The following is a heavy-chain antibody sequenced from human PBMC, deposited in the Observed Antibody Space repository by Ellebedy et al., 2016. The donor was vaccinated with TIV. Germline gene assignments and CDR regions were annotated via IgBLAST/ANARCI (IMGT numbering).Heavy chain of an antibody. D-gene: IGHD3-10*01. J-gene: IGHJ4*02. V-gene: IGHV3-30*02. CDR3: ATGRQQLVPYHFDY. Sequence: GGSLRLSCVGSGFTFSAYGIHWVRQAPGKGLEWVAFIRYDESKKDYADSVKGRFTVSRDNAKNTLYLQINSLRTEDTAVYYCATGRQQLVPYHFDYWGQGTLVTVSS. CDR1: GFTFSAYG. CDR2: IRYDESKK.